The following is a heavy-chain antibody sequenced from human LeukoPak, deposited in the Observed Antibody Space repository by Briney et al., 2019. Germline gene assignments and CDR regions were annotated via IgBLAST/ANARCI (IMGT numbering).Heavy chain of an antibody. D-gene: IGHD7-27*01. V-gene: IGHV4-38-2*02. Sequence: SETLSLTCTVSGYSISSGYYWGWIRQPPGKGLEWIGSIYHSGSTYYNPSLKSRVTISVDTSKNQFSLKLSSVTAADTAVYYCARAETGYFDYWGQGTLVTVSS. J-gene: IGHJ4*02. CDR1: GYSISSGYY. CDR3: ARAETGYFDY. CDR2: IYHSGST.